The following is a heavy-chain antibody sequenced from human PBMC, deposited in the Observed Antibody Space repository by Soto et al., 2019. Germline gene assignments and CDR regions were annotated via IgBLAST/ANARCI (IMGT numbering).Heavy chain of an antibody. D-gene: IGHD1-26*01. Sequence: VGSLRLSCAASGFTFSSYGMHWVRQAPGKGLEWVAVIWYDGSNKYYADSVKGRLTISRDNSKNTLYLQMNSLRAEDTAVYYCARWVGATYYYYGMDVWGQGTTVTVSS. J-gene: IGHJ6*02. CDR1: GFTFSSYG. CDR3: ARWVGATYYYYGMDV. CDR2: IWYDGSNK. V-gene: IGHV3-33*01.